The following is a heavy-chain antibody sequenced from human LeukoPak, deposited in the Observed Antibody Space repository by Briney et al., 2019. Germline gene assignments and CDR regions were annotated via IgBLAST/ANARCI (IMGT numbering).Heavy chain of an antibody. D-gene: IGHD3-22*01. CDR3: ATLPPPNYYDSSGYYLFDY. CDR1: GYTLTELS. J-gene: IGHJ4*02. Sequence: ASVKVSCKVSGYTLTELSMHWVRQAPGKGLEWMGGFDPEDGETIYAQKFQGRVTMTEDTSTDTAYVELSSLRSEDTAVYYCATLPPPNYYDSSGYYLFDYWGQGTLVTVSS. V-gene: IGHV1-24*01. CDR2: FDPEDGET.